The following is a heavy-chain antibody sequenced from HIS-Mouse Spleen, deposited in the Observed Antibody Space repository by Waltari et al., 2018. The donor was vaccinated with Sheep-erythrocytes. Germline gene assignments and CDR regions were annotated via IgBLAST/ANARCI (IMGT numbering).Heavy chain of an antibody. CDR1: GGPISSGDYY. D-gene: IGHD5-12*01. Sequence: QVQLQESGPGLVKPSQTLSLTCTVSGGPISSGDYYWSWIRQPPGKGLEWIGYIYYSGSTYYNPSLKSRVTISVDTSKNQFSLKLSSVTAADTAVYYCARTSRDGYNYEGEYFQHWGQGTLVTVSS. CDR2: IYYSGST. V-gene: IGHV4-30-4*01. J-gene: IGHJ1*01. CDR3: ARTSRDGYNYEGEYFQH.